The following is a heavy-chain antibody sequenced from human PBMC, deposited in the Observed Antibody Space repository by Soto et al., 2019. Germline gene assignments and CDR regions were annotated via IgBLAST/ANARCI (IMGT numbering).Heavy chain of an antibody. D-gene: IGHD2-2*01. J-gene: IGHJ4*02. V-gene: IGHV4-34*01. Sequence: PSETLSLTCAVYGGSFSGYYWSWIRQPPGKGLEWIGEINHSGSTNYNPSLKSRVTISVDTSKNQFSLKLSSVTAADTAVYYCARGPKPAASYYFDYRGQGTLVTVSS. CDR3: ARGPKPAASYYFDY. CDR1: GGSFSGYY. CDR2: INHSGST.